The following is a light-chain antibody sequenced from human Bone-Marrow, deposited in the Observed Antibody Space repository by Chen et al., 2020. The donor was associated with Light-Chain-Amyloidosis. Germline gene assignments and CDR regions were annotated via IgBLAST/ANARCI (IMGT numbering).Light chain of an antibody. Sequence: EIVLTPSPATLSLSPGERATLSCRASQSVTTYLAWYQQKPGQAPRLLIYDASNRASGIPARFSGSGSGTDFTLTISGLEAEDFAVYYCQQRSNWPPTFGGGTKVEIK. V-gene: IGKV3-11*01. CDR1: QSVTTY. CDR2: DAS. J-gene: IGKJ4*01. CDR3: QQRSNWPPT.